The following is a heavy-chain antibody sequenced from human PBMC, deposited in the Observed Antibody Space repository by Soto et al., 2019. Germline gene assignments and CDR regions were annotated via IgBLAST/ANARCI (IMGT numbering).Heavy chain of an antibody. CDR2: ISTYSGDT. CDR1: GYTFFTYD. V-gene: IGHV1-18*01. CDR3: ARHHGPTTSENWFDP. D-gene: IGHD5-12*01. J-gene: IGHJ5*02. Sequence: AAVKVSCKASGYTFFTYDIRWVRQAPGQGLEWMGWISTYSGDTKYAQKFQGRVTMTTDTSTTTAYLELRSLRSDDTAVYYCARHHGPTTSENWFDPWGQGTLVTVSS.